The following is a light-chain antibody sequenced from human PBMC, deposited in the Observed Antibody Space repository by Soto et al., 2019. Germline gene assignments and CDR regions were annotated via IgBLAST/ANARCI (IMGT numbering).Light chain of an antibody. CDR1: QSISTW. J-gene: IGKJ5*01. CDR3: QQYNSYPST. V-gene: IGKV1-5*01. CDR2: DAS. Sequence: DIQMTQSPSTVSASVGDGVTITCRASQSISTWLAWYQQKPGNAPKLLIYDASTLDSGVPSGFSGSGSGTEFTLTISSLQPDDFATYYCQQYNSYPSTFGQGTRLEIK.